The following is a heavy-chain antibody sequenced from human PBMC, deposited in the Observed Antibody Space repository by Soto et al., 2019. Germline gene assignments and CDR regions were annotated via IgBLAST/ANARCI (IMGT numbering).Heavy chain of an antibody. CDR2: IGGSGVST. D-gene: IGHD3-9*01. V-gene: IGHV3-23*01. Sequence: VGYLRLSCPASGFTFSNCSMTWVRQAPGKGLEWVSAIGGSGVSTYYADSVKGRFTISRDNSKNTLYLQMNSLRAEDTAVYYCARAPANYDILTGPVDYWGQGTLVTVSS. CDR1: GFTFSNCS. CDR3: ARAPANYDILTGPVDY. J-gene: IGHJ4*02.